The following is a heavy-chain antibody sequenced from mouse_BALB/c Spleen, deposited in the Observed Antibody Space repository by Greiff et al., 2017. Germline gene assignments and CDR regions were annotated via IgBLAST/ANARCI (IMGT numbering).Heavy chain of an antibody. CDR1: GFTFSSYA. CDR3: ARRTNLGGFAY. Sequence: EVQLVESGGGLVKPGGSLKLSCAASGFTFSSYAMSWVRQTPEKRLEWVATISSGGSYTYYPDSVKGRFTISRDNAKNTLYLRRSSLRSEDTAMFDSARRTNLGGFAYWGQGTLVTVSA. CDR2: ISSGGSYT. V-gene: IGHV5-9-3*01. J-gene: IGHJ3*01. D-gene: IGHD1-1*01.